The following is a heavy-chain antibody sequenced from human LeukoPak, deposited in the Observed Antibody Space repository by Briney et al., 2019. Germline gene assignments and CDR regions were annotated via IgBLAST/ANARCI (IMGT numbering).Heavy chain of an antibody. Sequence: SETLSLTCTVSGGSISSGGYYWSWIRQHPGKGLEWIGYIYYSGSTYYNPSLKSRVTISVDTSKNQFSLKLSSVTAADTAVYYCARDLGGSYVFDYWGQGTLVTVSS. V-gene: IGHV4-31*03. D-gene: IGHD1-26*01. CDR2: IYYSGST. CDR1: GGSISSGGYY. J-gene: IGHJ4*02. CDR3: ARDLGGSYVFDY.